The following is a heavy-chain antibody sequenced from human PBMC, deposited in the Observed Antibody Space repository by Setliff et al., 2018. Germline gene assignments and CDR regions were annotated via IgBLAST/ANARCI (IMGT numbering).Heavy chain of an antibody. CDR3: ARSESCGSTHCSPYDY. D-gene: IGHD2-2*01. V-gene: IGHV3-15*01. CDR2: IKGKANGGIT. J-gene: IGHJ4*02. CDR1: GFAFNNAW. Sequence: GGSLRLSCAASGFAFNNAWVNWVRQAPGKGLEWVGRIKGKANGGITDYGAAARGTFTISSDDAESAVFLQMDSLKTEDTAVYYCARSESCGSTHCSPYDYWGQGTLVTVSS.